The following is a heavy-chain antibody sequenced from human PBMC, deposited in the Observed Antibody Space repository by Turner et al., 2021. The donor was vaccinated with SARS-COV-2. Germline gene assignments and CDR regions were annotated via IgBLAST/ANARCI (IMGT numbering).Heavy chain of an antibody. J-gene: IGHJ6*02. V-gene: IGHV4-39*01. D-gene: IGHD3-3*01. CDR1: GGSISSSSYY. CDR3: ASPSVDFWSGSYYGMDV. Sequence: QLQLQASGPGLVKPSEPLSLTCTVSGGSISSSSYYWGWLRQPPGKGLEWIGSIYYSGSTYYNPSLKSRVTISVDTSKNQFSLKLSSVTAADTAVYYCASPSVDFWSGSYYGMDVWGQGTTVTVSS. CDR2: IYYSGST.